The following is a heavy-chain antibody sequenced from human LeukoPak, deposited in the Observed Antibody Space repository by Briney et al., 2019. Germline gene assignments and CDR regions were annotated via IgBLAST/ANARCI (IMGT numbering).Heavy chain of an antibody. V-gene: IGHV3-30*14. Sequence: GRSLRLSCAASGYNFSTYAMHWVRQAPGKGLEWVAVMSYDGSNKYYPDSVKGRFTISRDNSKNTLYLQMNSLRVEDTAVYYCARDSQYCSSGSCSPGASDIWGQGTMVTVSS. CDR2: MSYDGSNK. CDR3: ARDSQYCSSGSCSPGASDI. CDR1: GYNFSTYA. D-gene: IGHD2-15*01. J-gene: IGHJ3*02.